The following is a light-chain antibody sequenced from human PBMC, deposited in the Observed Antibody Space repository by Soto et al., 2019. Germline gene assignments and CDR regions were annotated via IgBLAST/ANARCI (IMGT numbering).Light chain of an antibody. J-gene: IGKJ4*01. Sequence: DIQMTQSPSSVSASVGDRVTITCRASHDIGDCLAWHQQKPGEAPKLLIYSATTLHSGVPSRFSGSGSETDFTLTISSLQPEDFATYYCLQGHTFPLSFGGGTKVEIK. CDR1: HDIGDC. CDR2: SAT. CDR3: LQGHTFPLS. V-gene: IGKV1-12*01.